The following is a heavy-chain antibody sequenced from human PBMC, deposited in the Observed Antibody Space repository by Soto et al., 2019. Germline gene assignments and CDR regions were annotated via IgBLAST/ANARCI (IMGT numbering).Heavy chain of an antibody. Sequence: PSETLSLTCTVSGGSIRSYCWTWIRQPPGEGLEWIGYIYYSGSTNYNPSLKSRVTISVDTSKNQFSLKLSSVTAADTAVYYCARFTLGHTWQRQSMGIDYWGQGTLVTVSS. D-gene: IGHD3-16*01. CDR3: ARFTLGHTWQRQSMGIDY. CDR1: GGSIRSYC. CDR2: IYYSGST. V-gene: IGHV4-59*01. J-gene: IGHJ4*02.